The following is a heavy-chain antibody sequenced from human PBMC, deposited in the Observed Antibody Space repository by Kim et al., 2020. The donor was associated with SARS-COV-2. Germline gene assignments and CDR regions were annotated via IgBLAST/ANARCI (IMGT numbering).Heavy chain of an antibody. V-gene: IGHV3-7*01. CDR3: ARDGQGWGSYIDY. Sequence: GGSLRLSCTASGFTFTDYWMSWVRQAPGKGLQWVANIKPGGSEIYYVDSVKGRFTISRDNAKNSLYLQMNSLRAEDTAVYYCARDGQGWGSYIDYWGQGTLVTVSS. J-gene: IGHJ4*02. CDR1: GFTFTDYW. D-gene: IGHD3-16*01. CDR2: IKPGGSEI.